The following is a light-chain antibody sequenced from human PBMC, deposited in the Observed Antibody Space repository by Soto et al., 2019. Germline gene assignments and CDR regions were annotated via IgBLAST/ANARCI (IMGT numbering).Light chain of an antibody. J-gene: IGKJ4*01. CDR2: KAS. CDR1: QGIVTW. V-gene: IGKV1-5*03. CDR3: QQFNRYPLT. Sequence: DIPMTQSPSTLSASIGDRVTITCRASQGIVTWLAWYQQKPGKAPKLLIYKASVLQSGVPSRFSGSASGTEFTLTISSLQPDDFATYYCQQFNRYPLTFGGGTKVEI.